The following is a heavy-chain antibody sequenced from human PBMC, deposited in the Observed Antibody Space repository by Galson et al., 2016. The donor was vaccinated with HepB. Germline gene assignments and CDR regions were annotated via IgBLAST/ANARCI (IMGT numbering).Heavy chain of an antibody. Sequence: SLRLSCAASGFTFSDCYMSWVRQAPGKGLEWVSSIASRRSYTNCADSVKGRFTISRDNARNSLYLQMDSLRAVDTAVYYCARHGSNSYYYMDVWGKGTTVTVSS. CDR1: GFTFSDCY. CDR3: ARHGSNSYYYMDV. J-gene: IGHJ6*03. D-gene: IGHD4-11*01. V-gene: IGHV3-11*06. CDR2: IASRRSYT.